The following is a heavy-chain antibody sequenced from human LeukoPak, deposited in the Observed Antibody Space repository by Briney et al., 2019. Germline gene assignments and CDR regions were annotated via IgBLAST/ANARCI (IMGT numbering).Heavy chain of an antibody. CDR1: GVTFSSYW. D-gene: IGHD3-16*01. CDR2: INHNGNVN. Sequence: GGSLRLSCAASGVTFSSYWMNWARQAPGKGLEWVASINHNGNVNYYVDSVRGRFTISRDNAKNSLYLQMSNLRAEDTAVYFCARGGGLDVWGQGATVTVSS. V-gene: IGHV3-7*03. J-gene: IGHJ6*02. CDR3: ARGGGLDV.